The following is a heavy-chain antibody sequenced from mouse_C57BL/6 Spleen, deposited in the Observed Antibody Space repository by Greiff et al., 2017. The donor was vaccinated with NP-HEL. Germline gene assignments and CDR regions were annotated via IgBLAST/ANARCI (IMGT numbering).Heavy chain of an antibody. D-gene: IGHD4-1*01. CDR3: ARRWDGYAMDY. CDR2: ISYDGSN. J-gene: IGHJ4*01. CDR1: GYSITSGYY. V-gene: IGHV3-6*01. Sequence: EVKLMESGPGLVKPSQSLSLTCSVTGYSITSGYYWNWIRQFPGNKLEWMGYISYDGSNNYNPSLKNRISITRDTSKNQFFLKLNSVTTEDTATYYCARRWDGYAMDYWGQGTSVTVSS.